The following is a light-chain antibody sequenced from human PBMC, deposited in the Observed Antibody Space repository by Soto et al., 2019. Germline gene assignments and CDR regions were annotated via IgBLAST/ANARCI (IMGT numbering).Light chain of an antibody. Sequence: SYELTQPPSVSVAPGQTVRVTCGGKNIGSKSVHWHQQKPGQAPVLVVYDDSDRPSGIPERISASNSGNTATLTISRVEAVYDADYHCQLWDSNSDHYVFGPGTKGTVL. CDR1: NIGSKS. J-gene: IGLJ1*01. CDR2: DDS. V-gene: IGLV3-21*02. CDR3: QLWDSNSDHYV.